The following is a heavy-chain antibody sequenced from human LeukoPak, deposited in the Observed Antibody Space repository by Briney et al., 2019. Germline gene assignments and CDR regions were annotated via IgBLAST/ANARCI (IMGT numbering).Heavy chain of an antibody. D-gene: IGHD4-11*01. V-gene: IGHV1-69*01. CDR3: ARVKSETVTTPIQPFDY. CDR2: IIPIFGTA. Sequence: ASVKVSCKASGGTFSSYAISWVRQAPGQGLEWMGGIIPIFGTANYAQKFQGRVTITADESTSTAYMELSSLRSEDTAVYYCARVKSETVTTPIQPFDYWGQGTLVTVSS. CDR1: GGTFSSYA. J-gene: IGHJ4*02.